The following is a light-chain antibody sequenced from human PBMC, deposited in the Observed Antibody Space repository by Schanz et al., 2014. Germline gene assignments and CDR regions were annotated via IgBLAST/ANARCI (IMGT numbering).Light chain of an antibody. CDR1: SSDIGSYNF. CDR3: TSYTSRRSLV. Sequence: QSALTQPASVSGSPGQSITISCTGSSSDIGSYNFVFWYQQHPGKVPKLMIYDVSNRASGVSNRFSGSKSGNTASLTISGVQAEDEGDYYCTSYTSRRSLVFGGGTKLTVL. V-gene: IGLV2-14*01. CDR2: DVS. J-gene: IGLJ2*01.